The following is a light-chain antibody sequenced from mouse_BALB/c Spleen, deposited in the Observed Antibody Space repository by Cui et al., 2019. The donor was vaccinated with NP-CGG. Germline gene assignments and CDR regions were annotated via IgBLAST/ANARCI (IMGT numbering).Light chain of an antibody. J-gene: IGLJ1*01. CDR2: GTN. Sequence: HVVTTQDSPPTTSPGETVTLTCRSSTGAVTTSNYANWVQEKPDHLFTGLIGGTNNRVPGVPARFSGSLIGDKAALTITGAQTEDEAMYFCSLWYSNHWVFGGGTKLTVL. CDR1: TGAVTTSNY. V-gene: IGLV1*01. CDR3: SLWYSNHWV.